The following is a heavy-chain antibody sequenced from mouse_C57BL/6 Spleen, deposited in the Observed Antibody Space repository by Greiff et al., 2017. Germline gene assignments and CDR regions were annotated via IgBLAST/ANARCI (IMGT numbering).Heavy chain of an antibody. CDR2: IDPSDSYT. D-gene: IGHD1-1*01. J-gene: IGHJ1*03. CDR3: ARQVVATDFDV. Sequence: QVQPQQPGAELVKPGASVKLSCKASGYTFTSYWMQWVKQRPGQGLEWIGEIDPSDSYTNYNQKFKGKATLTVDTSSSTAYMQLSCLTSEDSAVYYCARQVVATDFDVWGTGTTVTVSS. V-gene: IGHV1-50*01. CDR1: GYTFTSYW.